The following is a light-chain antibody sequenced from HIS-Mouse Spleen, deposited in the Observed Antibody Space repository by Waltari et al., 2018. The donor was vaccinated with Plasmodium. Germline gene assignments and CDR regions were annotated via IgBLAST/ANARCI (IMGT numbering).Light chain of an antibody. J-gene: IGKJ5*01. CDR1: QSVSSSY. CDR3: QQYGSSPIT. CDR2: GAS. Sequence: EIVLTQSPGTLSLSPGERATLSCRASQSVSSSYLAWYQQKPGQAPSRLILGASSRATGIPDRFSGSGSGTDFTLTISRLEPEDFAVYYCQQYGSSPITFGQGTRLEIK. V-gene: IGKV3-20*01.